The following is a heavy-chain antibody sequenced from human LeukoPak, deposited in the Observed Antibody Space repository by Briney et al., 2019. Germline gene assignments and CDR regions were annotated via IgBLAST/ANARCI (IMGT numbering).Heavy chain of an antibody. CDR1: GYSISSGYY. CDR3: ARVTGAFDY. J-gene: IGHJ4*02. D-gene: IGHD1-20*01. CDR2: IYHSGST. V-gene: IGHV4-38-2*02. Sequence: PSETLSLTCTVSGYSISSGYYWGWIRPPPGKGLEWIGSIYHSGSTYYNPSLKSRVTISVDTSKNQFSLKLSSVTAADTAVYYCARVTGAFDYWGQGTLVTVSS.